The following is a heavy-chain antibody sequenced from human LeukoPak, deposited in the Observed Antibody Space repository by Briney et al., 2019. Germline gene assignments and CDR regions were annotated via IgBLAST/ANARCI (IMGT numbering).Heavy chain of an antibody. CDR1: GFTVSSYG. D-gene: IGHD3-22*01. J-gene: IGHJ3*02. CDR3: AKDRAVRDSSLGFDI. Sequence: GGSLRLSCAASGFTVSSYGMHWVRQAPGKGLEWVAVISNEGTNKYYVDSVKGRFTISRDNSKNTLYLQMNSLRVEDTAVYYCAKDRAVRDSSLGFDIWGQGTMVTVSS. CDR2: ISNEGTNK. V-gene: IGHV3-30*18.